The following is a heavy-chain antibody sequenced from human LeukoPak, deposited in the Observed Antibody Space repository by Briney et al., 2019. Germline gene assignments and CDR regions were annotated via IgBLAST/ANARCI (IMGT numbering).Heavy chain of an antibody. J-gene: IGHJ4*02. Sequence: PGGSLRLSCAGSGFTFSSYGIHWVRQAPGKGLEWVAVVSYDGSNKYYADSVRGRFTISRDNSKNTMYLKMNSLRAEDTAVYYCAKVRGAFTFGGILDYLGQGTLVTVSS. CDR3: AKVRGAFTFGGILDY. CDR1: GFTFSSYG. D-gene: IGHD3-16*01. CDR2: VSYDGSNK. V-gene: IGHV3-30*18.